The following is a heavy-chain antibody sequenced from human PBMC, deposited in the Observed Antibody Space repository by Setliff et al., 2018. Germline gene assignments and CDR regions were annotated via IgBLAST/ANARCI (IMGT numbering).Heavy chain of an antibody. CDR3: ARGGTYRYFDY. V-gene: IGHV4-59*01. CDR2: VFYNGAA. CDR1: GGSISSYY. Sequence: SETLSLTCTVSGGSISSYYWSWIRQPAGKGLEFIGYVFYNGAAKYDPSLKSRVTMSVDTSKTQFSLKLNSMTTADTAVYYCARGGTYRYFDYWGQGALVTVSS. J-gene: IGHJ4*02.